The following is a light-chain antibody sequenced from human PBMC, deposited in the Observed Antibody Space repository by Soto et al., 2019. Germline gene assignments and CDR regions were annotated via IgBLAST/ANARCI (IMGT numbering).Light chain of an antibody. J-gene: IGKJ1*01. CDR1: QSVLYSSNNKNY. Sequence: DIVMTQSPDSLAVSLGERATINCKSSQSVLYSSNNKNYLAWYQQKPRQPPNLLIYWASTRESGVPDRFSGSGSGTDFTLSISSMQAEDVAVYYCQQYYTTPRTFGQGTKVEI. V-gene: IGKV4-1*01. CDR3: QQYYTTPRT. CDR2: WAS.